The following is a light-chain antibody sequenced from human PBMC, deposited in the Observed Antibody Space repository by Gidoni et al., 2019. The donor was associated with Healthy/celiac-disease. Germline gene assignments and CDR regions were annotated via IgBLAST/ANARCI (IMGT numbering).Light chain of an antibody. Sequence: DIVMTQSPDSLAVSLGERATINCKSSQSVLYSSNNKNYLAWYQQKPGQPPKLLIYWASTRESGVPDRFSGSGSGTEFTLTISSLQAEDVAVYYCQQYYSTPYMYTFGQGTKLEIK. CDR2: WAS. CDR3: QQYYSTPYMYT. CDR1: QSVLYSSNNKNY. J-gene: IGKJ2*01. V-gene: IGKV4-1*01.